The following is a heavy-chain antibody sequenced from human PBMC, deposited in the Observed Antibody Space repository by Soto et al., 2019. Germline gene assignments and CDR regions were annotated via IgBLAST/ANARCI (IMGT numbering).Heavy chain of an antibody. CDR2: IYPGESDT. CDR3: ARDYDSSGYPRYYFDY. J-gene: IGHJ4*02. Sequence: PRGSLKISCKGSGYSFTKYWIGWVRQMPGKGLEWMGIIYPGESDTRYSPSFQGQVTISADKSISTAYLQWSSLKASDTAMYYCARDYDSSGYPRYYFDYWGQGTLVTVSS. D-gene: IGHD3-22*01. V-gene: IGHV5-51*01. CDR1: GYSFTKYW.